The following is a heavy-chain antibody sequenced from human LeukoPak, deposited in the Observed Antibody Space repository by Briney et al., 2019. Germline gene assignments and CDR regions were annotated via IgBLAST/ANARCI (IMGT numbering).Heavy chain of an antibody. V-gene: IGHV4-34*01. CDR1: GGSFSGYY. Sequence: ASETLSLTCAVYGGSFSGYYWSWIRQPPGKGLEWIGEINHSGSTNYNPSLKSRVTISVDTSKNQFSLKLSYVTAADTAVYYCARGKSYYYDSSGYYPYYFDYWGQGTLVTVSS. D-gene: IGHD3-22*01. CDR3: ARGKSYYYDSSGYYPYYFDY. J-gene: IGHJ4*02. CDR2: INHSGST.